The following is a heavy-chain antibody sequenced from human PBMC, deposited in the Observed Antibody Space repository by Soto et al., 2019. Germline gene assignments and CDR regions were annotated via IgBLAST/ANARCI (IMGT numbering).Heavy chain of an antibody. V-gene: IGHV3-9*01. CDR1: GFTFDDFA. CDR3: AKGDCSSTRCFQDTSLASGFDY. J-gene: IGHJ4*02. CDR2: ICWNSGGI. Sequence: LRLSCAASGFTFDDFAMHWVRQAPGKGLEWVSGICWNSGGIGYGDSVKGRFTISRDNAKNSLYLQMNSLRPEDTALYYCAKGDCSSTRCFQDTSLASGFDYWGQGTLVTVSS. D-gene: IGHD2-2*01.